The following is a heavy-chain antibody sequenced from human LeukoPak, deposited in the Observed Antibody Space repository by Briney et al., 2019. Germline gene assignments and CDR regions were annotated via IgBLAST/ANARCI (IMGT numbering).Heavy chain of an antibody. V-gene: IGHV3-30*03. J-gene: IGHJ4*02. CDR2: ISYDGSNK. D-gene: IGHD5-18*01. CDR1: GFTFSSYG. Sequence: GRSLRLSCAASGFTFSSYGMHWVRQAPGKGLEWVAVISYDGSNKYYADSVKGRFTISRDNSKNTLYLQMNSLRAEDTAVYYCARSGGDTAMVTGGLDYWGQGTLVTVSS. CDR3: ARSGGDTAMVTGGLDY.